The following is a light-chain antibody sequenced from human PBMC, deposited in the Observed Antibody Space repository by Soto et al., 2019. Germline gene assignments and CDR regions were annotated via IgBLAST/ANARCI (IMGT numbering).Light chain of an antibody. V-gene: IGKV1-39*01. CDR3: HQSYSTPGYT. J-gene: IGKJ2*01. CDR1: QSISSY. Sequence: DIQMTQSPSSLSASVGDRVTITCRASQSISSYLNWYQQKPGKAPKLLIYAASSLQSGVPSRFSGSGYGTDFTLTIISMQPEDFATYYCHQSYSTPGYTFGQGPKLEIK. CDR2: AAS.